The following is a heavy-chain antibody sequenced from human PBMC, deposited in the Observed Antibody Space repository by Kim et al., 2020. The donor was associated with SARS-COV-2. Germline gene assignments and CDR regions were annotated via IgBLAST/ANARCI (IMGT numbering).Heavy chain of an antibody. Sequence: SETLSLTCAVYVGSLSGYHWTWIRRSPGKGLEWIGEINHSGSTKYNPSLKSRVIISLDTSKNQFSLNMRSMTAADTAVYYCSRGRAGVVPSPILGLGPYYEFHTLDVWGKGTRVTVSS. CDR3: SRGRAGVVPSPILGLGPYYEFHTLDV. CDR2: INHSGST. J-gene: IGHJ6*04. CDR1: VGSLSGYH. V-gene: IGHV4-34*01. D-gene: IGHD3-3*01.